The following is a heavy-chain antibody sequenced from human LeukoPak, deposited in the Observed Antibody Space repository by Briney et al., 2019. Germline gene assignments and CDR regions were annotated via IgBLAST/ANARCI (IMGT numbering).Heavy chain of an antibody. CDR1: GVSISSSNSY. D-gene: IGHD5-18*01. CDR2: IYYSGNT. V-gene: IGHV4-39*07. Sequence: SETLSLTCTVSGVSISSSNSYWGWIRQPPGKGLEWIGSIYYSGNTYYNASLKSRVTISLDTSRNQFSLKLSSVTAADTAVYYCTRSESRGYSYGAWGQGTLVTVSS. J-gene: IGHJ4*02. CDR3: TRSESRGYSYGA.